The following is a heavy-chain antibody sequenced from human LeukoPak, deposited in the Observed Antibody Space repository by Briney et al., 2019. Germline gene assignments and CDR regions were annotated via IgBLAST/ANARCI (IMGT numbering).Heavy chain of an antibody. CDR2: ISSSSSYI. CDR3: ARDEGRSKVRGDWDY. CDR1: GFTFSSYS. V-gene: IGHV3-21*01. J-gene: IGHJ4*02. Sequence: PGGSLRLSCAASGFTFSSYSMNWVRQAPGKGLEWVSSISSSSSYIYYADSVKGRFTISRDNAKNSLYLQMNSLRAEDTAVYYCARDEGRSKVRGDWDYWGQGTLVTVSS. D-gene: IGHD3-10*01.